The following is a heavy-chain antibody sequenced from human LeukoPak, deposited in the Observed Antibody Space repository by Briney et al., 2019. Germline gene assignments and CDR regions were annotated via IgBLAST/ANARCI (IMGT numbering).Heavy chain of an antibody. J-gene: IGHJ3*02. V-gene: IGHV1-2*02. Sequence: ASVKVSCKASGYTFTGYYMHWVRQAPGQGLEWMGWINPNSGGTNYAQKFQGRVTMTRDTSISTAYMELSRLRSDDTAVYYCARDLKWLRDDAFDIWGQGTMVTVSS. CDR2: INPNSGGT. CDR1: GYTFTGYY. CDR3: ARDLKWLRDDAFDI. D-gene: IGHD5-12*01.